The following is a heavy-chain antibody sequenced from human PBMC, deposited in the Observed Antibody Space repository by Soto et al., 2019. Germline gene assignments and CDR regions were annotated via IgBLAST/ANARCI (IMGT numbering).Heavy chain of an antibody. CDR2: INHSGST. D-gene: IGHD3-22*01. Sequence: QVQLQQWGAGLLKPSETLSLTCAVYGGSFSGYYWSWIRQPPGKGLAWIGEINHSGSTNYNPSLKIRVTRSVDTSKNQFSLKLSSVTAADTAVYYCAAPRNYYCDYWYFDLWGRGTLVTVSS. J-gene: IGHJ2*01. CDR1: GGSFSGYY. CDR3: AAPRNYYCDYWYFDL. V-gene: IGHV4-34*01.